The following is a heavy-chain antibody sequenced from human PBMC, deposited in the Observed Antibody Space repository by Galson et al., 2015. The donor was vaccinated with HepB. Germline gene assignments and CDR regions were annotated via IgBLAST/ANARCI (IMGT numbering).Heavy chain of an antibody. V-gene: IGHV1-46*01. CDR3: ARDDRYRSYPGWFDP. Sequence: SVKVSCKASGYTFTSYYMHWVRQAPGQGLEWMGIINPSGGSTSYAQKFQGRVTMTRDTSTSTAYMELSSLRSEDTAVYYCARDDRYRSYPGWFDPWGQGTLVTVSS. CDR2: INPSGGST. CDR1: GYTFTSYY. D-gene: IGHD1-26*01. J-gene: IGHJ5*02.